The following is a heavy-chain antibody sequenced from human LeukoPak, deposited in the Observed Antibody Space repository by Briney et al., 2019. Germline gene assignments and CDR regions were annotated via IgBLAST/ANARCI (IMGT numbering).Heavy chain of an antibody. CDR2: ISSSGSTI. CDR1: GFTFSSYE. J-gene: IGHJ4*02. D-gene: IGHD6-19*01. V-gene: IGHV3-48*03. CDR3: ARDSQWLVRY. Sequence: PGGSLRLSCAASGFTFSSYEMSWVRQAPGKGLEWVSYISSSGSTIYYADSVKGRFTISRDNAKNSLYLQMNSLRAEDTAVYYCARDSQWLVRYWGQGTLVTVST.